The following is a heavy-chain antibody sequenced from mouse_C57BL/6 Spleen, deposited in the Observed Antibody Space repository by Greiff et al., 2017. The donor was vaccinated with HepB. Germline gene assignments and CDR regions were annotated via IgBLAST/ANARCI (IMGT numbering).Heavy chain of an antibody. CDR2: INYDGSST. D-gene: IGHD1-1*01. J-gene: IGHJ2*01. CDR1: GFTFSDYY. CDR3: ARVYGSSSYYFDY. Sequence: EVQLQESEGGLVQPGSSMKLSCTASGFTFSDYYMAWVRQVPEKGLEWVANINYDGSSTYYLDSLKSRFVISRDNAKNILYLQMSSLKSEDTATYYCARVYGSSSYYFDYWGQGTTLTVSS. V-gene: IGHV5-16*01.